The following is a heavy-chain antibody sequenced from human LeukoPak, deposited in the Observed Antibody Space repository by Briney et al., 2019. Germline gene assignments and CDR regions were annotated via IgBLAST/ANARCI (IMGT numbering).Heavy chain of an antibody. J-gene: IGHJ6*02. CDR2: IIPILGIA. CDR1: GGTFSSYA. Sequence: SVKVSCKASGGTFSSYAISWVRQAPGQGLEWVGRIIPILGIANYAQKFQGRVTITADKSTSTAYMELSSLRSEDAAVYYCAASLTKQQLYYYYGMDVWGQGTTVTVSS. V-gene: IGHV1-69*04. D-gene: IGHD6-13*01. CDR3: AASLTKQQLYYYYGMDV.